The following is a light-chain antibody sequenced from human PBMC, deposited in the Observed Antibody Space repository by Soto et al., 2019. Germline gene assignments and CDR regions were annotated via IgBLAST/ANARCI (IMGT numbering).Light chain of an antibody. CDR2: LGS. CDR3: MQALQTPPWT. Sequence: DIAVTQSPLSLPVTPGEPASISCRSSQSLLHSNGYNYLDWYLQKPGQSPQLLIYLGSNRASGVPDRFSGSGSGTDFTLKISRVEAEDVGVYYCMQALQTPPWTFGQGTKVDI. V-gene: IGKV2-28*01. J-gene: IGKJ1*01. CDR1: QSLLHSNGYNY.